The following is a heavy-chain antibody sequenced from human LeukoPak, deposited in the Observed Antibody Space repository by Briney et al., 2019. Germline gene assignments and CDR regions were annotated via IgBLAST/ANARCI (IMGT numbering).Heavy chain of an antibody. V-gene: IGHV4-59*01. CDR1: GGSISSYY. Sequence: PSETLSLTCTVSGGSISSYYWSWIRLPPGKGLEWIGYLSKSGNTNYSPSLKSRVTIFGDTSKNQFFLKLSSVTAADTAVYYCARARYVNSFYAFDIWGQGTMVTISS. J-gene: IGHJ3*02. CDR2: LSKSGNT. CDR3: ARARYVNSFYAFDI. D-gene: IGHD3-9*01.